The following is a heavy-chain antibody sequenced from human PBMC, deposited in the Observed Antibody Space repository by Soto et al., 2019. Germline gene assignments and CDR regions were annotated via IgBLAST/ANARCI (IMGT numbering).Heavy chain of an antibody. V-gene: IGHV3-30*03. Sequence: QVQLVESGGGVVQPGRSLRLSCAASGFTFDTYGMHWVRQAPGKGLEWVAVISYDGNNQYYTDSVKGRFTISRDNSKNTLFLQMNGLRAEDTAVYYCARDRYYYGSGTYGPRIDSWGQGILLTVSS. CDR1: GFTFDTYG. CDR3: ARDRYYYGSGTYGPRIDS. D-gene: IGHD3-10*01. CDR2: ISYDGNNQ. J-gene: IGHJ4*02.